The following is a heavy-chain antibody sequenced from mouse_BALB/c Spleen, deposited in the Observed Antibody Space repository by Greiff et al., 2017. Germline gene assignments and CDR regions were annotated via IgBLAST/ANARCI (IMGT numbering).Heavy chain of an antibody. D-gene: IGHD2-2*01. CDR1: GFSLTSYG. Sequence: QVQLKESGPGLVAPSQSLSITCTVSGFSLTSYGVHWVRQPPGKGLEWLGVIWAGGSTNYNSALMSRLSISKDNSKSQVFLKMISLQTDDTAMYYCARTGYYYAMDYWGQGTSVTVSS. CDR3: ARTGYYYAMDY. J-gene: IGHJ4*01. V-gene: IGHV2-9*02. CDR2: IWAGGST.